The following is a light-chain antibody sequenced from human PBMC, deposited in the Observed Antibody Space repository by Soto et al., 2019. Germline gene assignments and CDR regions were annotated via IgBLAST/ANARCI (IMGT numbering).Light chain of an antibody. V-gene: IGLV2-23*02. Sequence: QSALTQPASVSGSPGQSITISCTGTSSDVGSYNLVSWYQQHPGKAPKLMIYEVSKRPSGVSNRFSGSKSGNTASLTISGLQAEDEADYYCCSYAGSSTHYVFGTGTRPPS. CDR2: EVS. CDR1: SSDVGSYNL. CDR3: CSYAGSSTHYV. J-gene: IGLJ1*01.